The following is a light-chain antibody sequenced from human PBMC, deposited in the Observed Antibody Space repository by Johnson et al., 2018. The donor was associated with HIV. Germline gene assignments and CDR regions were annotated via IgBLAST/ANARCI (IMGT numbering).Light chain of an antibody. Sequence: QSVLTQPPSVSAAPAQKVTISCSGSSSNIGNNYVSWYQQLPGTAPKLLIYDNNKRPSGIPDRFSGSKSGTSATLGITGLQTGDEADYYCATWDSRLSAGHVFGTWTKVTVL. CDR1: SSNIGNNY. CDR3: ATWDSRLSAGHV. J-gene: IGLJ1*01. CDR2: DNN. V-gene: IGLV1-51*01.